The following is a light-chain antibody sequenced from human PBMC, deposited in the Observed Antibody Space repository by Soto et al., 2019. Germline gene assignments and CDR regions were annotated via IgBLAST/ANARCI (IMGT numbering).Light chain of an antibody. V-gene: IGLV1-40*01. CDR3: QSYDSSLSGWV. Sequence: QSVLTQPPSVSGAPVQRVTISCTGSSSNIGAGYDVHWYQQLPGTAPKLLIYGNSNRPSGVPDRFSGSKSGTSASLAITGLQAEDEADYYCQSYDSSLSGWVFGGGTKPTVL. J-gene: IGLJ3*02. CDR1: SSNIGAGYD. CDR2: GNS.